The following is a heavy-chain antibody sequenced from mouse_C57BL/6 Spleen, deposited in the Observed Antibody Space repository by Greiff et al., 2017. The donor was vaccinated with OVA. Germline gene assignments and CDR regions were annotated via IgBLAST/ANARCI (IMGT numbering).Heavy chain of an antibody. D-gene: IGHD2-4*01. CDR1: GFTFSDYG. J-gene: IGHJ2*01. V-gene: IGHV5-17*01. CDR3: ARKEGYYDYGFDY. CDR2: ISSGSSTI. Sequence: EVKLVESGGGLVKPGGSLKLSCAASGFTFSDYGMHWVRQAPETGLEWVAYISSGSSTIYYADTVKGRFTISRDNAKNTLFLQMTSLRSEDTAMYYCARKEGYYDYGFDYWGPGTTLTVSS.